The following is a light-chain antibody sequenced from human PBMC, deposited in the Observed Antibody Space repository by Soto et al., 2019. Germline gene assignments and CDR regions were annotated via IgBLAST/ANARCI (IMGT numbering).Light chain of an antibody. CDR3: QQSFSSLLS. J-gene: IGKJ4*01. Sequence: QMTQSPSSLSASVGEKIIITCRASRDVGSDVSWYQQKPGQAPKLLIYAASNLYTGVPSRFSGSRSGTEFTLTISSLQPEDFATYYCQQSFSSLLSFGGGTQVEIK. CDR1: RDVGSD. V-gene: IGKV1-39*01. CDR2: AAS.